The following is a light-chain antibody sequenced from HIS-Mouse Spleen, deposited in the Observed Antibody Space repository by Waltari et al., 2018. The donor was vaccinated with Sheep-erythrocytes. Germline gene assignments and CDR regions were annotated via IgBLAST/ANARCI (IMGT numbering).Light chain of an antibody. J-gene: IGLJ3*02. Sequence: QSALTQPPSASGSPGQSVPISCTGTSSDVGGYNYVSCYQQPPAKAPKPMIYEVSKRPSGGPDRFSGSKSGNTASLTVSGLQAEDEADYYCSSYAGSNNWVFGGGTKLTVL. CDR1: SSDVGGYNY. CDR2: EVS. V-gene: IGLV2-8*01. CDR3: SSYAGSNNWV.